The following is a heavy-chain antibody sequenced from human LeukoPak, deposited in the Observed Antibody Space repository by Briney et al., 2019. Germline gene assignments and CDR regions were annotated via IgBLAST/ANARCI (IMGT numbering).Heavy chain of an antibody. CDR2: INHSGST. CDR3: ARGLLGYTQPGYYYYYMDV. D-gene: IGHD3-16*02. Sequence: SETLSLTCAVYGGSFSGYYWSWIRQPPGKGLEWIGEINHSGSTNYNPSLKSRVTISVDTSKNQFSLKLSSVTAADTAVYYCARGLLGYTQPGYYYYYMDVWGKGTTVTVSS. J-gene: IGHJ6*03. V-gene: IGHV4-34*01. CDR1: GGSFSGYY.